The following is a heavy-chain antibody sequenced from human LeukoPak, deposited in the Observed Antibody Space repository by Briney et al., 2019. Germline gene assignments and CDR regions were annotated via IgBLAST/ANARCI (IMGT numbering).Heavy chain of an antibody. D-gene: IGHD6-19*01. Sequence: SETLSLTCAVYGGSFSGYYWSWLRQPPGKGLEWIGEINHSGSTNYNPSLKSRVTISVDTSKNQFSLKLSSVTAADTAVYYCARARKQWLAQPLFDYWGQGTLVTVSS. CDR3: ARARKQWLAQPLFDY. CDR1: GGSFSGYY. CDR2: INHSGST. J-gene: IGHJ4*02. V-gene: IGHV4-34*01.